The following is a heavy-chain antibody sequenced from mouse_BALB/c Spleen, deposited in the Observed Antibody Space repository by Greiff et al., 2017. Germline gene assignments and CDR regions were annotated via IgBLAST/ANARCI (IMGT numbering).Heavy chain of an antibody. CDR3: ARRGENYYGSTYFDY. V-gene: IGHV5-12-1*01. D-gene: IGHD1-1*01. CDR2: ISNGGGST. Sequence: EVKLMESGGGLVKPGGPLKLSCAASGFAFSSYDMSWVRQTPEKRLEWVAYISNGGGSTYYPDTVKGRFTISRDNAKNTLYLQMSSLKSEDTAMYYCARRGENYYGSTYFDYWGQGTTLTVSS. CDR1: GFAFSSYD. J-gene: IGHJ2*01.